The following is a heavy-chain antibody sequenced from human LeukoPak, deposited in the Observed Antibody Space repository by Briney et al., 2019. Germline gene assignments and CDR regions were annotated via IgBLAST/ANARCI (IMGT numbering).Heavy chain of an antibody. D-gene: IGHD6-13*01. CDR2: IYYSGST. CDR1: GGSISSYY. Sequence: TASETLSLTCTVSGGSISSYYWSWIRQPPGKGLEWIGYIYYSGSTNYNPSLKSRVTISVDTSKNQFSLKLSSVTAADTAVYYCARQGIAAVGAQFDYWGQGTLVTVSS. V-gene: IGHV4-59*08. J-gene: IGHJ4*02. CDR3: ARQGIAAVGAQFDY.